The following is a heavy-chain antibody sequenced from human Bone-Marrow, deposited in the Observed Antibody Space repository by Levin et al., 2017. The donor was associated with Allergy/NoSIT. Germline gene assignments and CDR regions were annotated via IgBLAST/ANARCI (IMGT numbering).Heavy chain of an antibody. Sequence: GGSLRLSCAASGFTFTNAWMSWVRQAPGKGLEWVGRIKTKSDGGTTDYAAPVKGRFTISRDDSRNMLYLQMNSLKTEDTAMYYCASAGTGKIQSLNKYFDYWGQGSLVTVSS. CDR1: GFTFTNAW. CDR3: ASAGTGKIQSLNKYFDY. V-gene: IGHV3-15*01. CDR2: IKTKSDGGTT. J-gene: IGHJ4*02. D-gene: IGHD2-8*02.